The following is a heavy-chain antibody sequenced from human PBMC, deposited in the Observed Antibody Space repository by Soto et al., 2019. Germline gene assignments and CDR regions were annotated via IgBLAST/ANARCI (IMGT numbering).Heavy chain of an antibody. Sequence: QVQLVESGGGVVQPGRSLRLSCAASGFTFSSYGMHWVRQAPGKGLEWVAVIWYDGSNKYYADSVKGRFTISRDNSKNTLYLQMNRLRGEDTGVYYCARDFPGDYGFDYWGQGTLVTVSS. V-gene: IGHV3-33*01. D-gene: IGHD4-17*01. CDR2: IWYDGSNK. J-gene: IGHJ4*02. CDR1: GFTFSSYG. CDR3: ARDFPGDYGFDY.